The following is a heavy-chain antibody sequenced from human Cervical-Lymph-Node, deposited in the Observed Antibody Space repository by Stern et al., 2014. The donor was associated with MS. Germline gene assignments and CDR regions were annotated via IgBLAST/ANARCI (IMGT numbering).Heavy chain of an antibody. CDR1: GFTFSSYG. CDR3: ATDSSGHWRRYFDY. J-gene: IGHJ4*02. CDR2: ISYDGSNK. V-gene: IGHV3-30*03. D-gene: IGHD3-22*01. Sequence: VQLEESGGGVVQPGRSLRLSCAASGFTFSSYGMHWVRQAPGKGLEWVAVISYDGSNKYYADSVKGRFTISRDNSKNTLYLQMNSLRAEDTAVYYCATDSSGHWRRYFDYWGQGTLVTVSS.